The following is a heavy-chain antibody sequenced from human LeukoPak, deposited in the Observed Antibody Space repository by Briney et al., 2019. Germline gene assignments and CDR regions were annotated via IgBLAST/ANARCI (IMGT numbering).Heavy chain of an antibody. D-gene: IGHD1-26*01. CDR3: ATDLVGVPDY. CDR2: VDPEDGET. J-gene: IGHJ4*02. CDR1: KYTFTDYY. Sequence: GATVKVSGKASKYTFTDYYMHWVRQPPGKGLEWMGRVDPEDGETIYAEKFQGRVTITADTSTDTAYMELSSLRSEDTAVYYCATDLVGVPDYWGQGTLVTVSS. V-gene: IGHV1-69-2*01.